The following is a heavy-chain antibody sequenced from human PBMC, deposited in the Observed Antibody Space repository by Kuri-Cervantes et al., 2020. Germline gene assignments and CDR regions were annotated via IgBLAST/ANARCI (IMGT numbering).Heavy chain of an antibody. D-gene: IGHD6-19*01. CDR3: ARVGWSDPNYYYYGMDV. Sequence: GGSLRLSCAASGFTFSSYSMNWVRQAPGKGLEWVSSISSSSSYIYYADSVKGRFTISRDNAKNSLYLQMNSLRAEDTAVYYCARVGWSDPNYYYYGMDVWGQGTTVTVSS. J-gene: IGHJ6*02. V-gene: IGHV3-21*01. CDR2: ISSSSSYI. CDR1: GFTFSSYS.